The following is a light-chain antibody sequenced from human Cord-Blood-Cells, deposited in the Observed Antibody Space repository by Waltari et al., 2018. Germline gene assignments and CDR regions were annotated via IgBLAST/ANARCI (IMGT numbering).Light chain of an antibody. J-gene: IGKJ4*01. Sequence: DIQMTQSPSSVSASVGDRVTITCRSSQGISSWLDWYQQKPGTAPKLLIYAASSLQSGVPSRFSGSGSGTDFTLTISSLQPEDFATYYCQQANSFPLTFGGGTKVEIK. CDR3: QQANSFPLT. CDR1: QGISSW. V-gene: IGKV1-12*01. CDR2: AAS.